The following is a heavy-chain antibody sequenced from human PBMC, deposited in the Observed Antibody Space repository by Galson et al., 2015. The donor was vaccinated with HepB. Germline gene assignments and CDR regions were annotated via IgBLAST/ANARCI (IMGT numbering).Heavy chain of an antibody. Sequence: SLRLSCAASGFTFSTYGMHWVRQAPGKGLEWVAVISFDGSNKYYADSVKGRFSISRDNSKNTLYLQMNSLRGEDTAVYYCAKELGWIDPWGQGTLVTVSS. CDR1: GFTFSTYG. CDR2: ISFDGSNK. J-gene: IGHJ5*02. V-gene: IGHV3-30*18. CDR3: AKELGWIDP.